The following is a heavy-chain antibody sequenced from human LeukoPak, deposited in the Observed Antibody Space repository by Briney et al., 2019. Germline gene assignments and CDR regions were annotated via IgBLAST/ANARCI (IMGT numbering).Heavy chain of an antibody. D-gene: IGHD6-25*01. V-gene: IGHV1-8*01. CDR3: ARAAAGGDDPFDV. CDR2: MNPNNDNA. Sequence: ASVQVSCKASGYTFKNYDIHWVRQAPGQGLEWMAWMNPNNDNAGSAQKFQGRVTMTRDTSINTAYMELSSLRSDDTGVYYCARAAAGGDDPFDVWGQGSLIIVSS. CDR1: GYTFKNYD. J-gene: IGHJ3*01.